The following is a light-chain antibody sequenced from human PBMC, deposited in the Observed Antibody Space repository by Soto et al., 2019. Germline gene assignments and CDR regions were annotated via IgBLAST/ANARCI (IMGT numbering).Light chain of an antibody. V-gene: IGKV1-5*01. J-gene: IGKJ4*01. CDR1: QSINNW. Sequence: DIQMTQSASTLSASVGDRVTITCRASQSINNWLAWYQQKPGKAPKFLSYDASNLESGVPSRFRGSASGTEFTLTISSLTPDDFETYYCQQYDNYPLTFGGGTKVDIK. CDR3: QQYDNYPLT. CDR2: DAS.